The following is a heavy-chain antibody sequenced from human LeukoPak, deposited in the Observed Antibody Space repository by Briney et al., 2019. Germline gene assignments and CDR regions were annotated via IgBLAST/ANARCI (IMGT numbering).Heavy chain of an antibody. V-gene: IGHV1-69*02. CDR2: IIPILGIA. CDR3: ARFLGITVSHDY. Sequence: SVKVSCKASGGTFSSYTISWVRQAPGQGLEWMGRIIPILGIAKYAQKFQGRVTITADKSTSTAYMELSSLRSEDTAVYYCARFLGITVSHDYWGQGTLVTVSS. D-gene: IGHD1-14*01. CDR1: GGTFSSYT. J-gene: IGHJ4*02.